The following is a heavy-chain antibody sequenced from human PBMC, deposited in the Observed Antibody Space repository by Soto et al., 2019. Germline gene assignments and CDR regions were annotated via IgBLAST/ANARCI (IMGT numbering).Heavy chain of an antibody. J-gene: IGHJ4*02. CDR3: AKAMYYDILTGYYGGNHFDY. Sequence: GGSLRLSCAASGITFSDFAMGWLRQTTGKGLEWVSTISGRGDEIYYADSVKGRFTISRDNSRSTLYLQMNSLRAEDTAVYYCAKAMYYDILTGYYGGNHFDYWGQGTLVTVS. CDR2: ISGRGDEI. V-gene: IGHV3-23*01. CDR1: GITFSDFA. D-gene: IGHD3-9*01.